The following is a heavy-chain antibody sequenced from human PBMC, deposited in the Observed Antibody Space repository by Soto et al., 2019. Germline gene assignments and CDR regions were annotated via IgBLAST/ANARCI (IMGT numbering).Heavy chain of an antibody. CDR1: GGSFSGYY. D-gene: IGHD3-16*02. CDR2: INHSGST. Sequence: QVQLQQWGAGLLKPSETLSLTCAVYGGSFSGYYWSWIRQPPGKGLAWIGEINHSGSTTYNPSLKSRVTISVDTSKNLSTLKLSSVTAADSAVYYCARGAFYDYIWGSYRYTSYYYYYMDVWGKGTTVTVSS. CDR3: ARGAFYDYIWGSYRYTSYYYYYMDV. V-gene: IGHV4-34*01. J-gene: IGHJ6*03.